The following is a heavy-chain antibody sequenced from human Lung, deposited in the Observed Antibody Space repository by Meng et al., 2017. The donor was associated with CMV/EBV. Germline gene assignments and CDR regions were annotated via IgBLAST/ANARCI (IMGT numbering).Heavy chain of an antibody. V-gene: IGHV3-74*01. J-gene: IGHJ4*01. CDR3: ARGLEEGLGWEMGY. CDR1: GLSMRFFW. Sequence: EGQLVGARGGLVLPGGSLRLSVGVSGLSMRFFWMHWVRQVPGKGLEWLSRIDENGSSVSYADSVRGRFTISRDDAKNTLFLQMNSLRVEDTAVYYCARGLEEGLGWEMGYWGHGTLVTVSS. CDR2: IDENGSSV. D-gene: IGHD3-16*01.